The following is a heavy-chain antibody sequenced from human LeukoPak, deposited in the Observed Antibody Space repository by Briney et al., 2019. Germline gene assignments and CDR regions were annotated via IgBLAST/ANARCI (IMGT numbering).Heavy chain of an antibody. J-gene: IGHJ4*02. V-gene: IGHV3-21*01. CDR3: ARDPTDTYYYDSSGYSDY. CDR2: ISSSSSYI. CDR1: GFTFSSYS. Sequence: PGGSLRLSCAASGFTFSSYSMNWVRQAPGKGLEWVSSISSSSSYIYYADSVKGRFTISRDNAQNSLYLQMNSLRAEDTAVYYCARDPTDTYYYDSSGYSDYWGQGTLVTVSS. D-gene: IGHD3-22*01.